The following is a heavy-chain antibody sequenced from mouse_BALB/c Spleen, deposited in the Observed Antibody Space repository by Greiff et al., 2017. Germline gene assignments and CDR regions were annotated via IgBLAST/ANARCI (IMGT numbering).Heavy chain of an antibody. CDR2: INPSSGYT. CDR3: ARGITRAWFAY. D-gene: IGHD2-4*01. CDR1: GYTFTSYT. J-gene: IGHJ3*01. Sequence: VQLQQSGAELARPGASVKMSCKASGYTFTSYTMHWVKQRPGQGLEWIGYINPSSGYTNYNQKFKDKATLTADKSSSTAYMQLSSLTSEDSAVYYCARGITRAWFAYWGQGTLVTVSA. V-gene: IGHV1-4*01.